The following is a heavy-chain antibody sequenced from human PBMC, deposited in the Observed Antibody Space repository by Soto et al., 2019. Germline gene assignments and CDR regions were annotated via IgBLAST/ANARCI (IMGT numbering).Heavy chain of an antibody. V-gene: IGHV4-31*03. CDR1: GGSISSGGYY. Sequence: QVQLQESGPGLVKPSQTLSLTCTVSGGSISSGGYYWSWIRQHPGKGLECIGYIYYSGSTYYNPSLKSRVTISIDTSDIQFSLQLSSVTAADTAVYYCARYGSGSYYPTTFDYWGQGTLVTVSS. D-gene: IGHD3-10*01. CDR2: IYYSGST. CDR3: ARYGSGSYYPTTFDY. J-gene: IGHJ4*02.